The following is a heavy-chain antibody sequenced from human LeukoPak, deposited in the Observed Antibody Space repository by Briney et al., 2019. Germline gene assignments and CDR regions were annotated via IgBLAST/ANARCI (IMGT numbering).Heavy chain of an antibody. CDR1: GFTVSSNY. V-gene: IGHV3-66*01. D-gene: IGHD2-15*01. CDR2: IYSGGST. J-gene: IGHJ4*02. CDR3: AREGEYCSGGSCYSGY. Sequence: GGSLRLSCAASGFTVSSNYMSWVRQAPGKGLEWASVIYSGGSTYYADSVKGRFTISRDNSKNTLYLQMNSLRAEDTAVYYCAREGEYCSGGSCYSGYWGQGTLVTVSS.